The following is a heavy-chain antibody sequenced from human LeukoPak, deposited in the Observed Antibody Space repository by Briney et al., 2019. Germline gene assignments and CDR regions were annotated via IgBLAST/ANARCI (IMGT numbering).Heavy chain of an antibody. CDR2: IYYSGST. D-gene: IGHD6-19*01. V-gene: IGHV4-59*01. CDR1: GGSISSYY. Sequence: PSETLSLTCTVSGGSISSYYWSWIRQPPGKGLEWIGYIYYSGSTNYNPSLKNRVTISVDTSKNQFSLKLSSVTAADTAVYYCAAAVAGSVDYWGQGTLVTVSS. J-gene: IGHJ4*02. CDR3: AAAVAGSVDY.